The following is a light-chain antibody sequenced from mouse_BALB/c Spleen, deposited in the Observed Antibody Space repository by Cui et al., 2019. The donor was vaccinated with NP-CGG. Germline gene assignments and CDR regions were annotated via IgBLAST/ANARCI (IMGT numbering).Light chain of an antibody. CDR1: TGAVTTSNY. CDR3: ALWYSNHWV. J-gene: IGLJ1*01. CDR2: GTN. Sequence: QYVVTNEPALNTSPGETVTLTCRSSTGAVTTSNYANWVQEKPDHLFTGLIGGTNNRAPGVPARFSGSLIGDKAALTITGAQTEDEAIYFCALWYSNHWVFGGGTKLTVL. V-gene: IGLV1*01.